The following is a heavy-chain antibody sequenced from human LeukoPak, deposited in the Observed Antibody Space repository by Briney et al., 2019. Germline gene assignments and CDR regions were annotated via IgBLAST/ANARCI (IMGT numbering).Heavy chain of an antibody. CDR2: IYYSGST. J-gene: IGHJ4*02. CDR1: GGSISSYY. CDR3: ARQEYCSSTSCEPLIDY. Sequence: SETLSLTCTVSGGSISSYYWSWIRQPPGKGLEWIGYIYYSGSTNYNPSLKSRVTISVDTSKNQFSLKLSSVTAADTAVYYCARQEYCSSTSCEPLIDYWGQGTLVTVSS. D-gene: IGHD2-2*01. V-gene: IGHV4-59*08.